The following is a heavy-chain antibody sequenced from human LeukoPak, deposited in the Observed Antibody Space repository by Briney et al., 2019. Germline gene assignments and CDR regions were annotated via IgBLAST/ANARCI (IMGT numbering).Heavy chain of an antibody. D-gene: IGHD1/OR15-1a*01. J-gene: IGHJ4*02. V-gene: IGHV4-59*08. Sequence: SETLSLTCSVSDVSITTYFWNWIRLSPGRGLEWIGYIFYGGNTNYNPSFKGRLTISLDTSKNQFSLEMMSVTAADTAVYYCARFGPHLLNNFDSWGQGTLVTVSS. CDR2: IFYGGNT. CDR3: ARFGPHLLNNFDS. CDR1: DVSITTYF.